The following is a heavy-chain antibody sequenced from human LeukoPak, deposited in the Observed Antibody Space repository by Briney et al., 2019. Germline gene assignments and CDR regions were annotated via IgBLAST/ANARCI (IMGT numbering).Heavy chain of an antibody. D-gene: IGHD2-2*01. V-gene: IGHV3-48*03. Sequence: GGSLRLSCAASGFXFSSYEMNWVRQAPGKGLEWLSYISSTSGSTIYYADSVKGRFTISRDNAKNSLYLQMNSLRAEDTAVYYCARRYCSSTSCLLDYWGQGTLVTVSS. CDR1: GFXFSSYE. CDR3: ARRYCSSTSCLLDY. J-gene: IGHJ4*02. CDR2: ISSTSGSTI.